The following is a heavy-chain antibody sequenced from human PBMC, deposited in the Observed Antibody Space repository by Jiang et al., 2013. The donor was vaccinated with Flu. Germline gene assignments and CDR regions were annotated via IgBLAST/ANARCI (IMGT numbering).Heavy chain of an antibody. Sequence: GAEVKKPGESLMISCKGSGYNFSRYWIGWVRQMPGKGPEWMGMIYPGGSDARYSPSFRGQVTISVDKSIRTAYLQWSSLQASDTAMYYCARHTYYYGSGSVKTSQEFDYWGQGTLVTVSS. CDR3: ARHTYYYGSGSVKTSQEFDY. D-gene: IGHD3-10*01. CDR2: IYPGGSDA. V-gene: IGHV5-51*01. CDR1: GYNFSRYW. J-gene: IGHJ4*02.